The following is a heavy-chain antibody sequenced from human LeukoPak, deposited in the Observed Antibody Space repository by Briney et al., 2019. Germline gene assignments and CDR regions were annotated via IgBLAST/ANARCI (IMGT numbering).Heavy chain of an antibody. D-gene: IGHD3-10*01. J-gene: IGHJ6*02. CDR2: ISYDGSNK. CDR3: AKTLGSGSLYYYGMDV. V-gene: IGHV3-30*18. Sequence: AGGSLRLSCAASGFTFSSYGMHWVRQAPGKGLEWVAVISYDGSNKYYADSVKGRFTISRDNSKNTLYLQMNSLRAEDTAVYYCAKTLGSGSLYYYGMDVWGQGTTVTVSS. CDR1: GFTFSSYG.